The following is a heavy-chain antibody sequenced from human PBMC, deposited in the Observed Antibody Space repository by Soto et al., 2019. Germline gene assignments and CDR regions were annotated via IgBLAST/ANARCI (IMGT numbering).Heavy chain of an antibody. V-gene: IGHV1-69*13. D-gene: IGHD3-22*01. CDR1: GGTFSSYA. J-gene: IGHJ5*02. CDR3: ATDWDYYDSSGPYPNWFDP. CDR2: IIPIFGTA. Sequence: SVKVSCKASGGTFSSYAISWVRQAPGQGLEWMGGIIPIFGTANYAQKFQGRVTITADESTSTAYMELSSLRSEDTAVYYCATDWDYYDSSGPYPNWFDPWGQGTRVTVSA.